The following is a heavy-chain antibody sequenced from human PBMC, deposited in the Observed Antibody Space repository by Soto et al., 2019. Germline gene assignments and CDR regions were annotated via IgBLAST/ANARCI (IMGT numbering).Heavy chain of an antibody. V-gene: IGHV1-46*01. CDR3: SYGSGGSFDY. J-gene: IGHJ4*02. CDR1: GYTFTSYY. Sequence: ASVKVSCKVSGYTFTSYYMHWVRQAPGQGLEWMGIINPSGGSTSYAQKFQGRVTMTRDTSTSAVYMELSSLRSEDTAVYYCSYGSGGSFDYWGQGTLVTVSS. CDR2: INPSGGST. D-gene: IGHD3-10*01.